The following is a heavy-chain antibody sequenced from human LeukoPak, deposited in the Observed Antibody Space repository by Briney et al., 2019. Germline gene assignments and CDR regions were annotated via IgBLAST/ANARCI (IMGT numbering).Heavy chain of an antibody. V-gene: IGHV1-69*05. CDR1: GGTFSSYA. CDR2: IIPIFGTA. CDR3: AMGGYEFYYYYYMDV. D-gene: IGHD5-12*01. Sequence: GASVKVSCKASGGTFSSYAISWVRQAPGQGLEWMGGIIPIFGTANYAQKFQGRVTITTDESTSTAYMELSSLRSEDTAVYYCAMGGYEFYYYYYMDVWGKGTTVTVS. J-gene: IGHJ6*03.